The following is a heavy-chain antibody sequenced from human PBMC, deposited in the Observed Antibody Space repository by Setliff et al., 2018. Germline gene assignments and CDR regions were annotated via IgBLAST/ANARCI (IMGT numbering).Heavy chain of an antibody. CDR2: INPSGGST. CDR3: ARVSGPLTLDGPVDIVARGLDAFDI. J-gene: IGHJ3*02. V-gene: IGHV1-46*01. CDR1: GYTFTSYY. D-gene: IGHD5-12*01. Sequence: GASVKVSCKASGYTFTSYYMHWVRQAPGQGPEWMGIINPSGGSTSYAQKFQGRVTMTRDTSTSTVYMELSSLRSEDTAVYYCARVSGPLTLDGPVDIVARGLDAFDIWGQGTMVTVSS.